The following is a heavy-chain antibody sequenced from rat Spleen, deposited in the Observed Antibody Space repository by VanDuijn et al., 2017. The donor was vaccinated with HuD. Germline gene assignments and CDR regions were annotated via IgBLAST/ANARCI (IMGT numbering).Heavy chain of an antibody. Sequence: EVQLVESDGGLVQPGRSLKLSCSASGFTFIRYYMAWVRQAPTKGLEWVATISYDGSSTYYRDSVKGRFTISRENAQSTLYLQMDSLRSEDTATYYCARHNSGYFDSWGQGVMVTVSS. D-gene: IGHD4-3*01. CDR2: ISYDGSST. CDR3: ARHNSGYFDS. CDR1: GFTFIRYY. V-gene: IGHV5-29*01. J-gene: IGHJ2*01.